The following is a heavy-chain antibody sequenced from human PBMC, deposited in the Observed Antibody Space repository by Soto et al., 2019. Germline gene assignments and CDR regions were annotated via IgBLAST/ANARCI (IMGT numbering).Heavy chain of an antibody. D-gene: IGHD3-3*01. Sequence: EVQLVESGGGLVKPGGSLRLSCAASGFSFSSYSMNWVRQAPGKGLEWVSSITISTTYIYYADSVKGRFTISRDDAKNSLYLQMNSLRAEDTAVYYCARDTLFGVVISAFDIWGQGTMVTVSS. CDR1: GFSFSSYS. V-gene: IGHV3-21*01. CDR3: ARDTLFGVVISAFDI. CDR2: ITISTTYI. J-gene: IGHJ3*02.